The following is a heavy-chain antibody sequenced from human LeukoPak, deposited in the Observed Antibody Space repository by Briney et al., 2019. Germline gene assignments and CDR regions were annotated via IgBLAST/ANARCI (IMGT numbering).Heavy chain of an antibody. CDR3: AKGVRLWFAFYFDY. J-gene: IGHJ4*02. D-gene: IGHD3-10*01. CDR1: GFTLGSYA. Sequence: PGESLRLSCAGSGFTLGSYATSWVRQAPGKGLEWVSAISGNGYNTYYADSVKGRFTISSESSGNTLYLQMHNLRAEDTAVYYCAKGVRLWFAFYFDYWGQGTLVTVSS. V-gene: IGHV3-23*01. CDR2: ISGNGYNT.